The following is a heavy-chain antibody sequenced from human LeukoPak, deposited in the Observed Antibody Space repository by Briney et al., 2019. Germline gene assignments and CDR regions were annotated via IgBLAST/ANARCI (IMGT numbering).Heavy chain of an antibody. V-gene: IGHV1-69*04. D-gene: IGHD3-22*01. CDR2: IIPIFGIA. Sequence: ASVKVSCKASGSTFSSYAISWVRQAPGQGLEWMGRIIPIFGIANYAQKFQGRVTITADKSTSTAYMELSSLRSEDTAVYYCAREGYYYDSSGLIHYYYYGMDVWGQGTTVTVSS. CDR3: AREGYYYDSSGLIHYYYYGMDV. CDR1: GSTFSSYA. J-gene: IGHJ6*02.